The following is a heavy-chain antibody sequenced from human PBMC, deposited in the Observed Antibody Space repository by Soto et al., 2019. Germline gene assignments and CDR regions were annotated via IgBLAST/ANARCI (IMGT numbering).Heavy chain of an antibody. CDR1: GGSISSYY. D-gene: IGHD1-20*01. CDR2: IYYSGST. J-gene: IGHJ3*02. V-gene: IGHV4-59*01. CDR3: ASRYKWNHHAFDI. Sequence: PSETLSLTCTVSGGSISSYYWSWIRQPPGKGLEWIGYIYYSGSTNYNPSLKSRVTISVDTSKNQFSLKLSSVTAADTAVYYCASRYKWNHHAFDIWGQGAMVTVSS.